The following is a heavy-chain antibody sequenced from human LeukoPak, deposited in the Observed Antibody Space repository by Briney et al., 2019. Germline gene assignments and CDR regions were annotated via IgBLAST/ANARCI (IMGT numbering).Heavy chain of an antibody. Sequence: PGGSLRLSCAASGLTVSSNHMSWVRQAPGKGLEWVSAISGSGGSTYYADSVKGRFTISRDNSKNTLYLQMNSLRAEDTAEYYCARGNSWAPFDYWGQGTLVTVSS. J-gene: IGHJ4*02. CDR2: ISGSGGST. V-gene: IGHV3-23*01. CDR3: ARGNSWAPFDY. D-gene: IGHD4-23*01. CDR1: GLTVSSNH.